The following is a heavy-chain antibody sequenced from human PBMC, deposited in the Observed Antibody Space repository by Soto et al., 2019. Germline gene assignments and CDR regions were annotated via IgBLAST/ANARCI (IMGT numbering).Heavy chain of an antibody. D-gene: IGHD3-10*01. J-gene: IGHJ3*02. CDR1: GYTFPNYG. V-gene: IGHV1-18*01. CDR2: ISAYKTNI. CDR3: ARDLDGSGAFDI. Sequence: GASVKVSCKASGYTFPNYGITWVRQAPGQGLEWMGWISAYKTNIKYAQKFQGRVTLATDTSTSTAYMELRSLRSDDTAIYSCARDLDGSGAFDIWGQGTMVTVSS.